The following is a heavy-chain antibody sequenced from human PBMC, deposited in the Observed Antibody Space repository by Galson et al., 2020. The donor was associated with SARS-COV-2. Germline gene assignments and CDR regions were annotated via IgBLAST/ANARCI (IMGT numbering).Heavy chain of an antibody. CDR1: GYTFTSYA. CDR2: INAGNGNT. J-gene: IGHJ4*02. Sequence: ASVKVSCKASGYTFTSYAMHWVRQAPGQRLEWMGWINAGNGNTKYSQKFQGRVTITRDTSASTAYMELSSLRSEDTAVYYCASQDGRYDSSGYLDYWGQGTLVTVSS. V-gene: IGHV1-3*01. D-gene: IGHD3-22*01. CDR3: ASQDGRYDSSGYLDY.